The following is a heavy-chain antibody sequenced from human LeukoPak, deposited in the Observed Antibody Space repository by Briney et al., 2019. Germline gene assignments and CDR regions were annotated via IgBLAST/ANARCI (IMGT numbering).Heavy chain of an antibody. J-gene: IGHJ4*02. V-gene: IGHV4-34*01. CDR3: ARKWQLVKFDY. CDR1: GGSFSGYY. CDR2: INHSGST. Sequence: SETLSLTCAVYGGSFSGYYWSWIRQPPGKGPEWIGEINHSGSTNYNPSLKSRVTIPVDTSKNQFSLKLSSVTAADTAVYYCARKWQLVKFDYWGQGTLVTVSS. D-gene: IGHD6-13*01.